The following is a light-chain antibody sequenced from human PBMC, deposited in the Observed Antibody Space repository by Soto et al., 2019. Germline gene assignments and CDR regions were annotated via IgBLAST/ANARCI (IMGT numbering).Light chain of an antibody. V-gene: IGKV1-5*01. CDR2: DAY. CDR3: QHYNSYSEA. J-gene: IGKJ1*01. Sequence: DIQMTQSPSTLSASVGDRVTITCRASQSISRWVAWYQQKPGKAPKLLIYDAYNLESGVPSRFSGSGSGTEFTLTISSLQPDDLATYYCQHYNSYSEAFGQGTKVDIK. CDR1: QSISRW.